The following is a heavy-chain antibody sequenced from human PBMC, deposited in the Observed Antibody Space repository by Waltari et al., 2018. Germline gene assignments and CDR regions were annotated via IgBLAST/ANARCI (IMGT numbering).Heavy chain of an antibody. CDR2: IQYSGST. D-gene: IGHD1-1*01. Sequence: QVQLQESGPGLVKPSETLSLTCTISDDSFNDYYWCWIRQPPGKGLEWLGYIQYSGSTDSSPSFKSRVTMSIDTSKNQLSLNLSSVSAADTAVYYCARDAATGYFDSWGQGTLVTVSS. J-gene: IGHJ4*02. CDR3: ARDAATGYFDS. CDR1: DDSFNDYY. V-gene: IGHV4-59*01.